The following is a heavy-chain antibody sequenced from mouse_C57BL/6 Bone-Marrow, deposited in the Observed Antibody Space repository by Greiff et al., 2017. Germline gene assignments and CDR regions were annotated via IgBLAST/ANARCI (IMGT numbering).Heavy chain of an antibody. CDR2: IYPRSGNT. CDR1: GYTFTSYG. D-gene: IGHD2-4*01. J-gene: IGHJ2*01. CDR3: ARYDYDPTFDY. V-gene: IGHV1-81*01. Sequence: VQVVESGAELARPGASVKLSCKASGYTFTSYGISWVKQRTGQGLEWIGEIYPRSGNTYYNEKFKGKATLTADKSSSTAYMELRSLTSEDSAVYFCARYDYDPTFDYWGQGTTLTVSS.